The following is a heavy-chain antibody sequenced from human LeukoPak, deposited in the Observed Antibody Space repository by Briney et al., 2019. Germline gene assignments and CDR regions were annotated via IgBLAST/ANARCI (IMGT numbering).Heavy chain of an antibody. V-gene: IGHV1-69*13. CDR2: IIPIFGTA. J-gene: IGHJ4*02. CDR1: GGTFSRYA. D-gene: IGHD2-2*01. Sequence: ASVKVSCKTPGGTFSRYAISWVRQAPGQGLEWMGEIIPIFGTANYAQKFQGRVTITADESTRTAYMELGSLRSEDTAVYYCARVARCTSCFDVDYWGQGTLVTVSS. CDR3: ARVARCTSCFDVDY.